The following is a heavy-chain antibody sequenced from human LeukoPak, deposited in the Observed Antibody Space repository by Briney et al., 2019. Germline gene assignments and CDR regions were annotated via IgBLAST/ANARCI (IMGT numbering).Heavy chain of an antibody. CDR2: IRYDGSNK. CDR3: AKGGGSGSYPGY. Sequence: GGSLRLPCAAYGFTFSSYGMHWVRQAPGKGLEWVAFIRYDGSNKYYADSVKGRFTISRDNSKNTLYLQMNSLRAEDTAVYYCAKGGGSGSYPGYWGQGTLVTVSS. V-gene: IGHV3-30*02. D-gene: IGHD3-10*01. CDR1: GFTFSSYG. J-gene: IGHJ4*02.